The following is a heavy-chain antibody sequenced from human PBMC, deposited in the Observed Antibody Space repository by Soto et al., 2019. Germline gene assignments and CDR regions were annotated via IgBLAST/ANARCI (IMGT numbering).Heavy chain of an antibody. V-gene: IGHV1-2*04. CDR3: ARGSSSWYDDWFDP. Sequence: ASVKVSCKASGGTFSSYTISWVRQANGQGLEWMGWINPNSGGTNYAQKFQGWVTMTRDTSISTAYMELSRLRSDDTAVYYCARGSSSWYDDWFDPWGQGTLVTVSS. J-gene: IGHJ5*02. CDR2: INPNSGGT. CDR1: GGTFSSYT. D-gene: IGHD6-13*01.